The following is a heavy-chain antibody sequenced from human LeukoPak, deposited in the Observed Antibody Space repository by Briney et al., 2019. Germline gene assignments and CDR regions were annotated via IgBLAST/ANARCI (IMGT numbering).Heavy chain of an antibody. V-gene: IGHV3-7*01. CDR1: GFTFSSYW. CDR3: ARGTEYQLPDDNWFDP. CDR2: IKQDGSEK. J-gene: IGHJ5*02. D-gene: IGHD2-2*01. Sequence: GGSLRLSCAASGFTFSSYWMSWVRQAPGKGLEWVANIKQDGSEKYYVDSVKGRFTISRDNAKNSLYLQMNSLRAEDTAVHYCARGTEYQLPDDNWFDPWGQGTLVTVSS.